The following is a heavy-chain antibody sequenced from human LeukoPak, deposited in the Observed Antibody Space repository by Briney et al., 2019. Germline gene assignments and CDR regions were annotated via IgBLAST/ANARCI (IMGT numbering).Heavy chain of an antibody. D-gene: IGHD6-13*01. V-gene: IGHV4-39*01. CDR3: ARHIYSTRSSFYSDY. CDR1: GGSIISSSFY. J-gene: IGHJ4*02. CDR2: IFHTRST. Sequence: PSETLSLTCTVSGGSIISSSFYWAWIRQPPRKGLEWIGSIFHTRSTFHHPYLTRRVTFSVDTSHTQSTLNVSSITAADTAVYYCARHIYSTRSSFYSDYWGQGTLVAVSS.